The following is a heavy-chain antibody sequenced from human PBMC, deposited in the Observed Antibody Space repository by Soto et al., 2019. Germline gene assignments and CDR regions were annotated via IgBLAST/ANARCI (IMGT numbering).Heavy chain of an antibody. CDR3: ARGYDFWSGLSPNYYYYGMDV. D-gene: IGHD3-3*01. CDR1: GFTFSSYW. Sequence: GTLRLSCAASGFTFSSYWMHWVRQAPGKGLVWVSRINSDGSSTSYADSVKGRFTISRDNAKNTLYLQMNSLRAEDTAVYYCARGYDFWSGLSPNYYYYGMDVWGQGTTVTVSS. CDR2: INSDGSST. J-gene: IGHJ6*02. V-gene: IGHV3-74*01.